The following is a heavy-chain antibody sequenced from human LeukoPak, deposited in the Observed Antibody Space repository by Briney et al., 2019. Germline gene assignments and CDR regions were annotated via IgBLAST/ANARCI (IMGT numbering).Heavy chain of an antibody. Sequence: SETLSLTCAVSGGSISSGGYSWSWIRQPPGKGLEWIGYIYHSGSTYYNPSLKSRVTISVDRSKNQFSLKLSSVTAADTAVYYCARVPVPANYYDSSGYAFDIWGQGTMVTVSS. CDR2: IYHSGST. J-gene: IGHJ3*02. CDR1: GGSISSGGYS. D-gene: IGHD3-22*01. CDR3: ARVPVPANYYDSSGYAFDI. V-gene: IGHV4-30-2*01.